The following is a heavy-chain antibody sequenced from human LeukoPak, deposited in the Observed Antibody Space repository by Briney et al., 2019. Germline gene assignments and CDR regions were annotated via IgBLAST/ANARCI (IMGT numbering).Heavy chain of an antibody. D-gene: IGHD3-22*01. CDR2: IYTSGST. Sequence: SETLSLTCTVSGGSVSSHSWSWIRQPAGKGLEWIGRIYTSGSTNYNPSLKSRVTMSVDTSKNQFSLKLSSVTAADTAVYYCARQNYYDSGGFSTYFDYWGQGTLVTVSS. J-gene: IGHJ4*02. CDR1: GGSVSSHS. CDR3: ARQNYYDSGGFSTYFDY. V-gene: IGHV4-4*07.